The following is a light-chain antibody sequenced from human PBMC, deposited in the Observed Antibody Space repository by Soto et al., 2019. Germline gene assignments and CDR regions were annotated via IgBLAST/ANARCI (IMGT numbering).Light chain of an antibody. CDR1: QSISSW. J-gene: IGKJ1*01. CDR3: QQSYNTPQT. CDR2: KAS. V-gene: IGKV1-5*03. Sequence: DIQMTQSPSSLSASVGDTVTVTCRASQSISSWLAWYQQKPGKAPKLLIYKASTLKSGVPSRFSGSGSGTDYTLTISSLQPEDFATYYCQQSYNTPQTFGQGTKVDIK.